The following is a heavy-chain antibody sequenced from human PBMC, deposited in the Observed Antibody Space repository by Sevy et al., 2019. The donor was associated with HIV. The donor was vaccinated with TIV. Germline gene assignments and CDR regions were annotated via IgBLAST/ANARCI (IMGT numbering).Heavy chain of an antibody. CDR2: FDPEDGET. V-gene: IGHV1-24*01. Sequence: ASVKVSCKVSGYTLTKLSMHWVRQAPGKGLEWMGSFDPEDGETIYQQKLKGSVTMTEDTSTDTAYMELSSLRSEDTAVYASATTKDYYEDSGSPFDYWGQGTLVTVSS. D-gene: IGHD3-22*01. J-gene: IGHJ4*02. CDR1: GYTLTKLS. CDR3: ATTKDYYEDSGSPFDY.